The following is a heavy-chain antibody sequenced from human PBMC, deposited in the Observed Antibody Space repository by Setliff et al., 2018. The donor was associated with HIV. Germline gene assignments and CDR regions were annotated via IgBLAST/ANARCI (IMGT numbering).Heavy chain of an antibody. J-gene: IGHJ4*01. D-gene: IGHD5-18*01. CDR2: ISFSGST. Sequence: SETLSLTCTVSGASIRSQYWSWIRKPPGKGLEWIGYISFSGSTNYNPSLESRVAMSVDTSKQQFSLEVSSVTAADTAVYYCARTRGYSYGTLAGFDYWGRGSLVTVSS. CDR1: GASIRSQY. V-gene: IGHV4-59*11. CDR3: ARTRGYSYGTLAGFDY.